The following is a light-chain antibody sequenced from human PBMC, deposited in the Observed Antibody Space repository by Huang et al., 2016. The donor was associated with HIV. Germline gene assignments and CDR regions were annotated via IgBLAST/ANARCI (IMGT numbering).Light chain of an antibody. CDR2: DAS. CDR1: QRVSNY. CDR3: QQRTNWPRSIT. J-gene: IGKJ5*01. V-gene: IGKV3-11*01. Sequence: EIVLTQSPATLSLSPGERATLSCRASQRVSNYLAWYQQKPGQAPRLLIYDASNRATCIPARFSGSGSGTDFTLTIRSLEPEDFAVYYCQQRTNWPRSITFGQGTRLEIK.